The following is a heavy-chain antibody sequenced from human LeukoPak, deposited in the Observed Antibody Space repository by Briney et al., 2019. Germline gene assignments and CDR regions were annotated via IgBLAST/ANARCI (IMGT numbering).Heavy chain of an antibody. CDR3: ARDWKNSSGYYYDAFDI. J-gene: IGHJ3*02. CDR2: IYYSGST. Sequence: SETLSLTCTVSGGSISSSSYYWGWIRQPPGKGLEWIGSIYYSGSTYYNPSLKSRVTISVDTSKNQFSLKLSSVTAADTAVYYCARDWKNSSGYYYDAFDIWGQGTMVTVSS. V-gene: IGHV4-39*07. CDR1: GGSISSSSYY. D-gene: IGHD3-22*01.